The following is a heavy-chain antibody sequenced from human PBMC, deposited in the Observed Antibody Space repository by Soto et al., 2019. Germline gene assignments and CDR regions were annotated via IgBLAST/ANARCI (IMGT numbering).Heavy chain of an antibody. CDR2: ISYHGSDK. J-gene: IGHJ4*02. Sequence: QVQLVESGGGVVQPGRSLRLSCAASGFTFSNYGMHWVRQAPGKGLEWVAVISYHGSDKYYADSVKGRFTISRDNSKNPLYLQMDRRRAEDTAVYYCAKDHLTTTVTTVGYWGQGTLVTVSS. D-gene: IGHD4-17*01. CDR3: AKDHLTTTVTTVGY. V-gene: IGHV3-30*18. CDR1: GFTFSNYG.